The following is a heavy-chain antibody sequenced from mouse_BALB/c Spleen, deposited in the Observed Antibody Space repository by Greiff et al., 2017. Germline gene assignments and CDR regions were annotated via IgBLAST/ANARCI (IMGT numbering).Heavy chain of an antibody. CDR2: INPSNGGT. J-gene: IGHJ2*01. V-gene: IGHV1S81*02. Sequence: VQLQQSGPELVKPGASVRISCKASGYTFTSYYMYWVKQRPGQGLEWIGGINPSNGGTNFNEKFKSKATLTVDKSSSTAYMQLSSLTSEDSAVYYCTRRYFSLDYWGQGTTLTVSS. CDR3: TRRYFSLDY. CDR1: GYTFTSYY.